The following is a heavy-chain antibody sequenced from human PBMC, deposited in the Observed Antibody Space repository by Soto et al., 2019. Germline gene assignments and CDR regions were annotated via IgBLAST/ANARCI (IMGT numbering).Heavy chain of an antibody. CDR3: ARVFSDSSSFFDP. J-gene: IGHJ5*02. V-gene: IGHV4-31*01. Sequence: QVQLQESGPGLVKPSQTLSLTCTVSGGSISSGGYYWSWIRQHPGKGLEWIGYIYYSGRTNYNPSLQIPVTISVATPKNQFSLKLNSVTAADTAVYYCARVFSDSSSFFDPWGQGTLVTASS. D-gene: IGHD6-13*01. CDR2: IYYSGRT. CDR1: GGSISSGGYY.